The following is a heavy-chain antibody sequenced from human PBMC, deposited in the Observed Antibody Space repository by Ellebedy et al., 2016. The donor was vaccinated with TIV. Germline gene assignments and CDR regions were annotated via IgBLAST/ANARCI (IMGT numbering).Heavy chain of an antibody. CDR1: GFTFINYA. CDR3: AKIGDSSSWYNWFDP. Sequence: GESLKISXAASGFTFINYAMTWVRQAPGKGLEWVAAISGSGGRTDYADSMEGRFTISRDNSKNTLYLQMDSLRTEDTGIYYCAKIGDSSSWYNWFDPWGQGTLVTVSS. V-gene: IGHV3-23*01. D-gene: IGHD6-13*01. CDR2: ISGSGGRT. J-gene: IGHJ5*02.